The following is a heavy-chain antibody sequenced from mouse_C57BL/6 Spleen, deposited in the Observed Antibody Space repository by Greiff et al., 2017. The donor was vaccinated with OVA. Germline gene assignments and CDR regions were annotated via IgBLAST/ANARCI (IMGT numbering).Heavy chain of an antibody. J-gene: IGHJ2*01. CDR3: ASEELLYHFDY. CDR1: GFTFSDYG. D-gene: IGHD2-12*01. CDR2: ISSGSSTI. Sequence: EVMLVESGGGLVKPGGSLKLSCAASGFTFSDYGMHWVRQAPEKGLEWVAYISSGSSTIYYADTVKGRFTISRDNAKITLFLQRTSLRSEDTAMYSCASEELLYHFDYWGQGTTLTVSS. V-gene: IGHV5-17*01.